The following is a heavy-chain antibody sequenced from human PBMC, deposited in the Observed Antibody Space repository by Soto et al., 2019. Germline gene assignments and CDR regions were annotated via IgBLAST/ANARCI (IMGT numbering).Heavy chain of an antibody. Sequence: GGSLRLSCTASGFTFGDYAMSWFRQAPGKGLEWVGFIRSKAYGGTTEYAASVKGRFTISRDDSKSIAYLQMNSLKTEDTAVYYXTRATGAVXYFDWXXXXXXXXXXXXXXXTTVT. D-gene: IGHD3-9*01. CDR3: TRATGAVXYFDWXXXXXXXXXXX. V-gene: IGHV3-49*03. CDR1: GFTFGDYA. J-gene: IGHJ6*01. CDR2: IRSKAYGGTT.